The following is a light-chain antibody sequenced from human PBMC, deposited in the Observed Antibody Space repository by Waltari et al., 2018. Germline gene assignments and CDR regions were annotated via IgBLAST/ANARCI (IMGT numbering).Light chain of an antibody. CDR2: EVS. V-gene: IGLV2-14*01. J-gene: IGLJ2*01. CDR1: NNDIGAHNL. CDR3: SSYATRYMVL. Sequence: QSALTQPASVSGSVGQSISISCTGRNNDIGAHNLIPWYQQYPGKPPKLVIYEVSNRPSGVSNRFSASKSGTTASLTISGLQAEDEAEYFCSSYATRYMVLFGGGTRVTVL.